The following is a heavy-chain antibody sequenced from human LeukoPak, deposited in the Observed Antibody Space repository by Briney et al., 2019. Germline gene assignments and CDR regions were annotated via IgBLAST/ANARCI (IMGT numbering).Heavy chain of an antibody. D-gene: IGHD2-2*01. CDR2: IKQDGSEK. Sequence: PGGSLRLSCVGSGHIFSTYWMNWVRQAPGKGLEWVANIKQDGSEKYHVDSVKGRFTISRDNAKNSLYLQMDSLRVEDTAVYYCARGRECSGTGCYLPGIYWGQGILVTVSS. V-gene: IGHV3-7*01. CDR3: ARGRECSGTGCYLPGIY. J-gene: IGHJ4*02. CDR1: GHIFSTYW.